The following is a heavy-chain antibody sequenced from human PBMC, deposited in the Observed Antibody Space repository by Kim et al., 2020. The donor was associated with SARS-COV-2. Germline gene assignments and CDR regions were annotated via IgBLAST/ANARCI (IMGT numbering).Heavy chain of an antibody. V-gene: IGHV4-31*03. Sequence: SETLSLTCTVSGGSISSGGYYWSWIRQHPGKGLEWIGYIYYSGSTYYNPSLKSRVTISVDTSKNQFSLKLSSVTAADTAVYYCARGPSYYYDSSGPTSDWGQGTLVTVSS. CDR3: ARGPSYYYDSSGPTSD. D-gene: IGHD3-22*01. CDR1: GGSISSGGYY. CDR2: IYYSGST. J-gene: IGHJ4*02.